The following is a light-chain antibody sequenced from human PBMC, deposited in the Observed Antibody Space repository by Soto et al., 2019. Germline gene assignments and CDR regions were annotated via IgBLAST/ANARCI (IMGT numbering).Light chain of an antibody. J-gene: IGKJ3*01. CDR3: QQYNSYSFT. CDR2: DAS. V-gene: IGKV1-5*01. Sequence: DIQMTQSPSTLSASVGDRVTITCRASQSISSWLAWYQQKPGKAPKLLIYDASSLESGVPSRFSGSGSGTEVTLNISSLQPDDFATYYCQQYNSYSFTFGPGTKVDIK. CDR1: QSISSW.